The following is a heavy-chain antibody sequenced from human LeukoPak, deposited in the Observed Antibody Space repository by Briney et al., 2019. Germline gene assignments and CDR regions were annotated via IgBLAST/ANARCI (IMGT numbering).Heavy chain of an antibody. CDR2: ISSSSSYI. CDR3: ARVGCSSTNCYDFDY. Sequence: GGSLRLSCAASGFTFSTYGMNWVCQAPGKGLDWVSSISSSSSYIYYADSVKGRFTISRDNAKNSLYLQLNSLRAEDTAVYYCARVGCSSTNCYDFDYWGQGTLVTVSS. J-gene: IGHJ4*02. V-gene: IGHV3-21*01. CDR1: GFTFSTYG. D-gene: IGHD2-2*01.